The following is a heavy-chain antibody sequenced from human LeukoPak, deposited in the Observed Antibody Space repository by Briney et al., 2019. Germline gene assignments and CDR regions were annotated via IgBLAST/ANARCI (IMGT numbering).Heavy chain of an antibody. Sequence: GGSLRLSCAASGFTFSSYSMNWVRQAPGKGLEWVSYISSSSSTIYYADSVKGRFTISRDNAKNSLYLQMNSLRAEDTAVYYCARPVGAMGYYYYMDVWGKGTTVTVSS. D-gene: IGHD1-26*01. V-gene: IGHV3-48*01. CDR2: ISSSSSTI. J-gene: IGHJ6*03. CDR1: GFTFSSYS. CDR3: ARPVGAMGYYYYMDV.